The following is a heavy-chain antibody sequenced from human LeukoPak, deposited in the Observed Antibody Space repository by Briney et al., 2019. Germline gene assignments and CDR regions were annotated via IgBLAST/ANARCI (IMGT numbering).Heavy chain of an antibody. D-gene: IGHD6-19*01. CDR1: GYSFTSYW. CDR3: ATLEEGGGIAVAVKKGYFQH. J-gene: IGHJ1*01. Sequence: GEPLKISCKGSGYSFTSYWIGWVRQVPGKGLEWMGIIYPGDSDTRYSPSFQGQVTISADKSISTAYLQWSSLKASDTAMYYCATLEEGGGIAVAVKKGYFQHWGQGTLVTVSS. CDR2: IYPGDSDT. V-gene: IGHV5-51*01.